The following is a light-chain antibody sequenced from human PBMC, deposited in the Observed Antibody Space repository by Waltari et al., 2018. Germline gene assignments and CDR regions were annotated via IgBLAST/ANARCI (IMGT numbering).Light chain of an antibody. CDR3: QQYNNWSFT. V-gene: IGKV3-15*01. J-gene: IGKJ3*01. Sequence: EIAMTQSPATLSVSPGESATLPARASQSVSSNLAWYQQKPGQAPRLLIYGASTRATGIPARFSGSGSGTEFTLTISSLQSEDFAVYYCQQYNNWSFTFGPGTKVDIK. CDR1: QSVSSN. CDR2: GAS.